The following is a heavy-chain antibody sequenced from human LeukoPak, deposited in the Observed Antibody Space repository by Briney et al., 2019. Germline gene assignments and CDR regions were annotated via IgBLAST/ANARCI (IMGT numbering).Heavy chain of an antibody. CDR1: GFTFSSYA. D-gene: IGHD1-7*01. J-gene: IGHJ4*02. V-gene: IGHV3-64*01. CDR3: VQGNWNYPLDY. Sequence: PGGSLRLSCAASGFTFSSYAMSWVRQAPGKGLEYVSAISSNGDSIFYASSVKGRFTISRDNSKNTLYLQMGSLRPEDMAVYYCVQGNWNYPLDYWGQGTLVTVSS. CDR2: ISSNGDSI.